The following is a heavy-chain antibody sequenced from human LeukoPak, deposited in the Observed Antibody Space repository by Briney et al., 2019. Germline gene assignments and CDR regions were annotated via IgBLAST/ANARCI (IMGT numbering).Heavy chain of an antibody. Sequence: GGSLKPSCAASGFTFSGSDMHWVRQASGKGLEWVGRIGIKANNYATAYSAALKGRFTISRDDSKNTAYLQMNSLRTEDTAVYYCTTYTRGHYWGQGILVTVSS. CDR1: GFTFSGSD. CDR3: TTYTRGHY. CDR2: IGIKANNYAT. V-gene: IGHV3-73*01. J-gene: IGHJ4*02. D-gene: IGHD6-19*01.